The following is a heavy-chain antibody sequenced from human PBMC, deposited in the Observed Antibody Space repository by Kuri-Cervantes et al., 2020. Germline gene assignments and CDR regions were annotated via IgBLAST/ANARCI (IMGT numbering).Heavy chain of an antibody. D-gene: IGHD3-10*01. Sequence: GGSLRLSCAASGFTFSNFWMGWVRQAPGKGLEWVANIKQDGSEKYYVDSVKGRSTISRDNTRNSLYLQMNSLRAEDTAVYYCARSRSGDYWGQGTLVTVSS. CDR1: GFTFSNFW. J-gene: IGHJ4*02. CDR3: ARSRSGDY. V-gene: IGHV3-7*01. CDR2: IKQDGSEK.